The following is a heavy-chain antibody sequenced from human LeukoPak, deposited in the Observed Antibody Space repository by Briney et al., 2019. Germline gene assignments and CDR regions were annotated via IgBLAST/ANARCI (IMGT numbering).Heavy chain of an antibody. J-gene: IGHJ5*02. V-gene: IGHV4-59*08. Sequence: SETLSLTCTVSGGSISSYYWSWIRQPPGKGLEWIGYIYYSGSTNYNPSLKSRVTISVDTSKNQFSLKLSSVTAADTAVYYCARRLDITLNWFDPWGQGTLVTVSS. D-gene: IGHD2-15*01. CDR2: IYYSGST. CDR3: ARRLDITLNWFDP. CDR1: GGSISSYY.